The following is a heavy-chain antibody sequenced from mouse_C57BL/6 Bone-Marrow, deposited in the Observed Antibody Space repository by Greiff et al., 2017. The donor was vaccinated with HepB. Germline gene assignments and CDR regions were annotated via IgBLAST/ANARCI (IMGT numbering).Heavy chain of an antibody. V-gene: IGHV14-4*01. CDR3: TTGWAWFAY. J-gene: IGHJ3*01. D-gene: IGHD3-3*01. Sequence: EVKLVESGAELVRPGASVKLSCTASGFNIKDDYMHWVKQRPEQGLEWIGWIEPENGDTEYASKFQGKATITADTSSNTAYLQLSSLTSEDTAVYYCTTGWAWFAYWGQGTLVTVSA. CDR1: GFNIKDDY. CDR2: IEPENGDT.